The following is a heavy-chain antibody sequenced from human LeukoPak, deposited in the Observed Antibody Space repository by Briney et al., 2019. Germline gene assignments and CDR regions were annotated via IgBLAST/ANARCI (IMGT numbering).Heavy chain of an antibody. J-gene: IGHJ4*02. CDR1: GGSISSSSHN. CDR2: IYYSGST. CDR3: ARYTGVNGYYFDY. D-gene: IGHD2-8*01. Sequence: SETLSLTCTVSGGSISSSSHNWGWIRQPPGKGLEWIGSIYYSGSTYYNPSLKSRVTIFVDTSKNQFSLKLSSVTAADTAMYYCARYTGVNGYYFDYWGQGTLVTVSS. V-gene: IGHV4-39*01.